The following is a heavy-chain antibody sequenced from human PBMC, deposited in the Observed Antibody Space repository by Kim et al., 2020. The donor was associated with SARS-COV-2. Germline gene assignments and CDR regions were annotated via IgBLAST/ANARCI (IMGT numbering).Heavy chain of an antibody. V-gene: IGHV3-48*04. CDR2: ISIGTSPI. CDR1: GFSFGKYS. J-gene: IGHJ6*02. D-gene: IGHD6-13*01. Sequence: GGSLRLSCAASGFSFGKYSMNWVRQAPGKGLEWVSYISIGTSPIYYADSVKGRFTISRDDAKNSLYQQMNSLRAEDTAVYYCVRGTAGVGYYYYGMDVWGQATGVTVSS. CDR3: VRGTAGVGYYYYGMDV.